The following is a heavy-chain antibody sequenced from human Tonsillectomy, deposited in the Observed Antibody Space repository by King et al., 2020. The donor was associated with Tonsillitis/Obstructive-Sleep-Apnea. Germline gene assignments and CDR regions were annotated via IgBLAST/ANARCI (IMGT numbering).Heavy chain of an antibody. D-gene: IGHD6-13*01. CDR1: GFTFRSYW. CDR2: INDGGSEK. V-gene: IGHV3-7*04. CDR3: ARDPEPGTADY. Sequence: VQLVESGGDLVQPGGSLRLSCAASGFTFRSYWMSWVRQAPGKGLEWVANINDGGSEKYYVDSVKGRFTISRDNAKNSVFLQMSGLRVDDTAVYYCARDPEPGTADYWGQGTLVTVSS. J-gene: IGHJ4*02.